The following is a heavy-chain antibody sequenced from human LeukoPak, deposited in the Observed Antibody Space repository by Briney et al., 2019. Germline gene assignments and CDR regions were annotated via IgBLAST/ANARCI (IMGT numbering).Heavy chain of an antibody. D-gene: IGHD6-13*01. V-gene: IGHV3-21*01. CDR3: ARAAIAAARIYYYMDV. J-gene: IGHJ6*03. Sequence: GGSLRLSCEASGFTFSTFAMIWVRQAPGKGLEWVSFISTSSSYIHNADSVKGRFTISRDNAENSLYLQMNSLRAEDTAVYYCARAAIAAARIYYYMDVWGKGTTVTVSS. CDR2: ISTSSSYI. CDR1: GFTFSTFA.